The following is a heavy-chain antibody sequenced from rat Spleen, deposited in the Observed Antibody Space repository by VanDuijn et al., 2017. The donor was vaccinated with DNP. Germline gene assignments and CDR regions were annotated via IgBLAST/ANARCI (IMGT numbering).Heavy chain of an antibody. Sequence: EVQLVESGGGFVQPGRSLKLSCAASGFSFSDYYMAWVRQAPKKGLEWVASISYDGTSTYHGDSVEGRFTISRDNAKSTLYLQMDSLRSEDTATYYCASHTYSGYDYFVHWGQGVMVTVSS. D-gene: IGHD1-9*01. CDR1: GFSFSDYY. J-gene: IGHJ2*01. CDR2: ISYDGTST. V-gene: IGHV5-22*01. CDR3: ASHTYSGYDYFVH.